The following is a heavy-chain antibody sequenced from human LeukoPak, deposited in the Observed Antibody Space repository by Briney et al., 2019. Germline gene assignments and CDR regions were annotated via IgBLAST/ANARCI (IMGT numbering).Heavy chain of an antibody. V-gene: IGHV4-59*01. Sequence: PSETLSLTCTVSGGSISSYHWSWIRQPPGKGLEWIGYIYYSGSTNYNPSLKSRVTISVDTSKNQFSLKLSSVTAADTAVYYCAREFSPISPDAFDIWGQGTMVTVSS. CDR3: AREFSPISPDAFDI. J-gene: IGHJ3*02. CDR2: IYYSGST. D-gene: IGHD3-3*02. CDR1: GGSISSYH.